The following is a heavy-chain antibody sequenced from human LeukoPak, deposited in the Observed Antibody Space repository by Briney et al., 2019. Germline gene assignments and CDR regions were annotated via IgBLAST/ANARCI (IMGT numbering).Heavy chain of an antibody. J-gene: IGHJ4*02. CDR3: AKSGYNRFDY. V-gene: IGHV3-23*01. D-gene: IGHD5-24*01. Sequence: PGGSLRLSCAASGFTFSSYEMNWVRQAPGKGLEWVSVISGSGGSTYYADSVKGRFTISRDNSKNTLYLQMNSLRAEDTAVYYCAKSGYNRFDYWGQGTLVTVSS. CDR2: ISGSGGST. CDR1: GFTFSSYE.